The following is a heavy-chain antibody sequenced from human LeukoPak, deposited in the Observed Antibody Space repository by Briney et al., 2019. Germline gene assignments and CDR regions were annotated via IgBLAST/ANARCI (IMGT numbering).Heavy chain of an antibody. CDR2: IYSGGST. V-gene: IGHV3-53*01. D-gene: IGHD4-17*01. J-gene: IGHJ4*02. CDR3: ARDDGEGGPLAQ. Sequence: GGSLILSCAVAGFTVSSNYMNWVRQAPRKRLWWVSVIYSGGSTYYTHSVKGRFTISRDNSKNTLYLQMNSLRAEDTAVYYCARDDGEGGPLAQWGQGTLVTVSS. CDR1: GFTVSSNY.